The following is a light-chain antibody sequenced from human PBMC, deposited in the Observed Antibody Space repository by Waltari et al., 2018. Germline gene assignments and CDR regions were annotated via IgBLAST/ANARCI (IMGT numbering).Light chain of an antibody. CDR1: RSDVGGYNY. CDR3: GSYTSDSSVV. CDR2: DVS. V-gene: IGLV2-14*01. J-gene: IGLJ2*01. Sequence: QSALTQPASVSGSPGQSITISCTGTRSDVGGYNYVSWYQQHPDKVPKLIIYDVSNRPSGVSNGFSGSKSGIPAVLTISGLKAEEEADYFGGSYTSDSSVVFGGGTRLTVL.